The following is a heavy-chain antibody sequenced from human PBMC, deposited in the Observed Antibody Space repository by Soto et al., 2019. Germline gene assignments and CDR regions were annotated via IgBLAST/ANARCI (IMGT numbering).Heavy chain of an antibody. D-gene: IGHD5-12*01. V-gene: IGHV5-51*01. Sequence: PGESLKISCKGSGYSFITYWIAWVRQKPGKGLEWMGIIDPADSETKYSPSFQGQVTISADKSINTAYLQWSSLKASDTAKYYCARLGQGGYVQGMDVWGKGTTVTVSS. CDR2: IDPADSET. CDR1: GYSFITYW. CDR3: ARLGQGGYVQGMDV. J-gene: IGHJ6*04.